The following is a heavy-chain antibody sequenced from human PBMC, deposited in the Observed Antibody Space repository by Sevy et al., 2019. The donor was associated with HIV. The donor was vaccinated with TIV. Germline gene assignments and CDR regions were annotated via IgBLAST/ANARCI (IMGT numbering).Heavy chain of an antibody. D-gene: IGHD5-12*01. J-gene: IGHJ4*02. CDR3: ARGKHVSGYYGSFDY. CDR1: GLSVSSNF. CDR2: LYITETT. Sequence: GGSRRLSCAASGLSVSSNFMSWVRQAPGKGLEWVSVLYITETTYYADSVKGRFTISRDNSKNTLYLQMSSLRAEDTAVYYCARGKHVSGYYGSFDYWGLGTLVTVSS. V-gene: IGHV3-53*01.